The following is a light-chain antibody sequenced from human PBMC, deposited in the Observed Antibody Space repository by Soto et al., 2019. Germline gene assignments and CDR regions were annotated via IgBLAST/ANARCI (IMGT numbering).Light chain of an antibody. CDR1: SSDVGGYNY. CDR3: CSYAGSYD. J-gene: IGLJ1*01. CDR2: DVS. Sequence: QSALTQPRSVSGSPGQSVTISCTGTSSDVGGYNYVSWYQQHPGKAPKLMIYDVSKRPSGVPDRFSGSKSGNTASLTISGLQAEDEADYYCCSYAGSYDFGTGTEVTVL. V-gene: IGLV2-11*01.